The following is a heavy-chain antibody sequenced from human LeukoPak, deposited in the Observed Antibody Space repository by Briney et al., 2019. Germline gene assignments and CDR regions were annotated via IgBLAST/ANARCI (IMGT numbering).Heavy chain of an antibody. CDR2: ISSSGSTI. Sequence: PGGSLRLSCAASGFTFSDYYMSWIRQAPGKGLEWVSYISSSGSTIYYADSVKGRFAISRDNAKNSLYLQMNSLRAEDTAVYYCARDLANYVWGSYRYNWFDPWGQGTLVTVSS. D-gene: IGHD3-16*02. J-gene: IGHJ5*02. V-gene: IGHV3-11*01. CDR1: GFTFSDYY. CDR3: ARDLANYVWGSYRYNWFDP.